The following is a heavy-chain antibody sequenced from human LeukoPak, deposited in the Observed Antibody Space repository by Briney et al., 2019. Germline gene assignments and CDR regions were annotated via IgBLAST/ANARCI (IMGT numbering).Heavy chain of an antibody. CDR2: INSDGTSP. D-gene: IGHD5-18*01. J-gene: IGHJ4*02. V-gene: IGHV3-74*01. CDR1: GFTFSSYW. Sequence: GGSLRLSCAASGFTFSSYWMHWVRQAPGKGLVWVSGINSDGTSPIYTDSVKGRFTISRDNAKKTLYLQMNSLRAEDTAVYYCARAITNYGYIFDYWGQGTLVTVSS. CDR3: ARAITNYGYIFDY.